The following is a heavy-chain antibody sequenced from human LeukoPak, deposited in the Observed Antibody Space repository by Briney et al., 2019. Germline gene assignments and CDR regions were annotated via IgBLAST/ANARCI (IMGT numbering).Heavy chain of an antibody. Sequence: GGSLRLSCAASGFPFSSYAMSWVRQAPGKGLEWVSAISGSGGSTYYADSVKGRFTISRDNSKNTLYLQMNSLRAEDTAVYYCAKVHNRIVGVKYYFDYWGQGTLVTVSS. J-gene: IGHJ4*02. D-gene: IGHD1-26*01. CDR3: AKVHNRIVGVKYYFDY. V-gene: IGHV3-23*01. CDR2: ISGSGGST. CDR1: GFPFSSYA.